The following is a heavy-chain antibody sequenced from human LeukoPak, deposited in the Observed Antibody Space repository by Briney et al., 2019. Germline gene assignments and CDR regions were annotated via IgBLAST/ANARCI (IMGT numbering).Heavy chain of an antibody. CDR2: INPSGGST. CDR3: ARGDIVGTYSAYYYGMDV. CDR1: VDTFTSYY. D-gene: IGHD1-26*01. V-gene: IGHV1-46*01. Sequence: ASVKVSCKASVDTFTSYYMHWVRQAPGQGLEWMGIINPSGGSTSYAQKFQGRVTMTRDTSTSTVYMELSSLRSEDTAVYYCARGDIVGTYSAYYYGMDVWGQGTTVTVSS. J-gene: IGHJ6*02.